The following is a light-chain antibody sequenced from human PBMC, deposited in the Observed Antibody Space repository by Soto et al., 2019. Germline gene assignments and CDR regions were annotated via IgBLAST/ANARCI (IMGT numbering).Light chain of an antibody. J-gene: IGKJ4*01. CDR2: DAS. Sequence: DIQMTQSPSSLSASVGARVTITCRAGQGIRNDLGWYQQKPGKAPKLLIYDASSLESGVPSRFSGSGSWTEFTRTISSLQPDEFATYYCQQYNNWPQALTLCGGTKVDIK. V-gene: IGKV1-17*01. CDR1: QGIRND. CDR3: QQYNNWPQALT.